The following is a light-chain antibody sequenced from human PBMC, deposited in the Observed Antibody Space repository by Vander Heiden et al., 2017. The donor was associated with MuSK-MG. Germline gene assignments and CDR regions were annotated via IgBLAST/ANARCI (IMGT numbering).Light chain of an antibody. CDR1: QSVSSSY. CDR2: GAS. CDR3: QHYGSSPGT. V-gene: IGKV3-20*01. Sequence: EIVLTQSPGTLSLSPGERATLSCRASQSVSSSYLAWYQQKPGQAPRLLIYGASSRATGIPDRFSGSGSGIDFTLTISRLEPEDFAVYYCQHYGSSPGTFGQGTKVEIK. J-gene: IGKJ1*01.